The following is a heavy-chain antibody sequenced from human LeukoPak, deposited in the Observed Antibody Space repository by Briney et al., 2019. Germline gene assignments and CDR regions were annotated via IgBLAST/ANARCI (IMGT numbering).Heavy chain of an antibody. CDR3: ARDAAYGYDRFDY. CDR2: ITSSGGST. V-gene: IGHV3-23*01. D-gene: IGHD5-18*01. Sequence: GGTLRLSCAASGFTFNTYGMTWVRQAPGKGLEWVSAITSSGGSTYYGDSVKGRFTISRDNSRNTLYLQMNSLRAEDTAVYYCARDAAYGYDRFDYWGQGTQVTVSS. CDR1: GFTFNTYG. J-gene: IGHJ4*02.